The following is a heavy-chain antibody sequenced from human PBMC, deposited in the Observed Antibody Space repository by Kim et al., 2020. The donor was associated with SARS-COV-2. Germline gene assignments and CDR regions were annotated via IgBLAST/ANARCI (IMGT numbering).Heavy chain of an antibody. V-gene: IGHV3-33*01. CDR1: GFTFSSYG. Sequence: GGSLRLSCAASGFTFSSYGMHWVRQAPGKGLERVAVIWYDGSNKYYADSVRGRFTISRDNSKKTVYLQMNSLRAEDTAVYYCARDYGIYNWNDVGGIDYWGQGTLVTVSS. J-gene: IGHJ4*02. CDR2: IWYDGSNK. CDR3: ARDYGIYNWNDVGGIDY. D-gene: IGHD1-20*01.